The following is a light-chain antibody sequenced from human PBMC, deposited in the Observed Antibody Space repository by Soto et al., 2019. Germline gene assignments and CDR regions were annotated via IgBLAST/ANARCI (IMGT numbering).Light chain of an antibody. V-gene: IGKV1-27*01. CDR2: PAS. J-gene: IGKJ1*01. Sequence: DIQMTQSPSSLSASVRDRVTITCRARQGISNYLAWYQQKPGKVPKLLIYPASTLQSGVPSRFSGSGSGTDFTLTISSQQPEDVATYYCQQYDSARWTFVQGTKVELK. CDR3: QQYDSARWT. CDR1: QGISNY.